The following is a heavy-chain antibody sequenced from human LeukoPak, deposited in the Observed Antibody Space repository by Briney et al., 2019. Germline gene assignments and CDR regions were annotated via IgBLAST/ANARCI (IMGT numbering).Heavy chain of an antibody. CDR1: GGSFSGYY. V-gene: IGHV4-34*01. Sequence: SETLSLTCAVYGGSFSGYYWSWIRQPPGKGLEWIGEINHSGSTNYNPSLKSRVTISVDTSKNQFSLKLSSVTAADTAVYYCAKHSISMVRGVIMRAYHFDYWGQGTLVTVSS. J-gene: IGHJ4*02. CDR2: INHSGST. D-gene: IGHD3-10*01. CDR3: AKHSISMVRGVIMRAYHFDY.